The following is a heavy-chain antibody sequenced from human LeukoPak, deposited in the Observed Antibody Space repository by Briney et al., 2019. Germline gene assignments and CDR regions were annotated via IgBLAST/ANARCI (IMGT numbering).Heavy chain of an antibody. D-gene: IGHD2-21*02. CDR3: ARDLKNGGDSDAYYYYYMDV. CDR2: ISPYRRNT. J-gene: IGHJ6*03. CDR1: GFTFTNYG. V-gene: IGHV1-18*01. Sequence: ASVKVSCKASGFTFTNYGISWVRPAPCQGLAWMGWISPYRRNTNYAQNLPGRVTMTTDTSTSTAYMELRSLRSDDTAVYYCARDLKNGGDSDAYYYYYMDVWGKGTTVTVSS.